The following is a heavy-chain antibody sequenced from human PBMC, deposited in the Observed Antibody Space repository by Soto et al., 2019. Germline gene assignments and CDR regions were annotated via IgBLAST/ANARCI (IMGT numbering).Heavy chain of an antibody. CDR3: VKWQTFDYDSRAYSGCNC. J-gene: IGHJ4*02. CDR2: MSGGGDTT. D-gene: IGHD3-22*01. Sequence: GGSLRLSCAASGFTFSSYAMTWVRQAPGKGLEWVSAMSGGGDTTYSADSVKGRFTISRDNSKNTLYLQLNSLRAEDTAQYHFVKWQTFDYDSRAYSGCNCWGRGAMVTVS. CDR1: GFTFSSYA. V-gene: IGHV3-23*01.